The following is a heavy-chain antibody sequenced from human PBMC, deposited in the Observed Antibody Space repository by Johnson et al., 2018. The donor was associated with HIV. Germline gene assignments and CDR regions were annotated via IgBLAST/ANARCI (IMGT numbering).Heavy chain of an antibody. CDR1: GFTFSSYW. J-gene: IGHJ3*02. Sequence: VQLVESGGGLVQPGGSLRLSCAASGFTFSSYWMSWVRQAPGKGLEWVANINQDGSDKYYVDSVKGRFTISRDNAKNSLFLQMNSLRAEDTAVYYCARDLLGMDDAFDIWGQGTMVTVSS. D-gene: IGHD7-27*01. CDR3: ARDLLGMDDAFDI. V-gene: IGHV3-7*01. CDR2: INQDGSDK.